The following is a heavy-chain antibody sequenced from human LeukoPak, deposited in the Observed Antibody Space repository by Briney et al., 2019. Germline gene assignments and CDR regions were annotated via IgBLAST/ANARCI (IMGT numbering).Heavy chain of an antibody. CDR3: AKKEALVGATYFGY. V-gene: IGHV3-30*02. CDR2: VLYDGSKK. Sequence: PGGSLRLSCAASGFTFSNYGMHWVRQAPGRGLEWVAFVLYDGSKKYYADSVKGRFTISRDNSKNTLYLQMNSLRAEDTAVYYCAKKEALVGATYFGYWGQGTLVTVSS. J-gene: IGHJ4*02. D-gene: IGHD1-26*01. CDR1: GFTFSNYG.